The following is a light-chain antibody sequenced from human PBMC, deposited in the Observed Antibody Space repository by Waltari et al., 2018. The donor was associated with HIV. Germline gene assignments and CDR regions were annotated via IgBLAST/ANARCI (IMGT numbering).Light chain of an antibody. CDR3: QSYDSSPRGV. CDR2: DNT. J-gene: IGLJ3*02. CDR1: GSNIGAGSD. V-gene: IGLV1-40*01. Sequence: QSVLTQPPSVSGAPGQRVTISCSGSGSNIGAGSDVHWYQQLPGSAPKLLIYDNTKRPSGVPDRFSGSKSGTSASLAITGLQAEDEADYYCQSYDSSPRGVFGGGTKLTVL.